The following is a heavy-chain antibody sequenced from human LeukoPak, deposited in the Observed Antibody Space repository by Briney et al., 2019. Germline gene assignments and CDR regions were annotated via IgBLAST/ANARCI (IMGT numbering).Heavy chain of an antibody. CDR3: ARDLGMIMITFGGVIPFDY. CDR1: GGSFSGYY. V-gene: IGHV4-34*01. J-gene: IGHJ4*02. Sequence: KPSETLSLTCAVYGGSFSGYYWSWIRQPPGKGLEWIGEINHSGSTNYNPSLKSRVTISVDMSKNQFSLKLSSVTAADTAVYYCARDLGMIMITFGGVIPFDYWGQGTLVTVSS. D-gene: IGHD3-16*01. CDR2: INHSGST.